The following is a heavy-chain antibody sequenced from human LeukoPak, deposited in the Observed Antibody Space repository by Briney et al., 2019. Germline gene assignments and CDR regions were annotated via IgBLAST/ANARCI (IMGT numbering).Heavy chain of an antibody. CDR2: IYHSGST. V-gene: IGHV4-30-2*01. D-gene: IGHD6-19*01. CDR1: GGSISSGGYS. Sequence: SQTLSLTCAVSGGSISSGGYSWSWIRQPPGTGLEWLGYIYHSGSTYYNPSLKSRVTISVDRSKNQFSLKLSSVTAADTAVYYCARGVAVAADYFDYWGQGTLVTVSS. J-gene: IGHJ4*02. CDR3: ARGVAVAADYFDY.